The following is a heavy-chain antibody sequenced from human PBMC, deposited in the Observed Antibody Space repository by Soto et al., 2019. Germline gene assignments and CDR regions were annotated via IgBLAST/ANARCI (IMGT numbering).Heavy chain of an antibody. J-gene: IGHJ5*02. CDR2: IYYSGST. CDR3: ARLVVPAAIPYNWFDP. Sequence: QLQLQESGPGLVKPSETLSLTCTVSGGSISSSSYYWGWIRQPPGKGLEWIGSIYYSGSTYYNPSLKSRVTLSVDTSKNQFSLKLSSVTAADTAVYYCARLVVPAAIPYNWFDPWGQGTLVTVSS. V-gene: IGHV4-39*01. D-gene: IGHD2-2*01. CDR1: GGSISSSSYY.